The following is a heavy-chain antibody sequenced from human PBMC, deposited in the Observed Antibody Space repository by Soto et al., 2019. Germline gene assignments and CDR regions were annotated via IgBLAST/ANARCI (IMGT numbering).Heavy chain of an antibody. Sequence: VQLVQSGAAVKRPGSSVKVSCKAPVGTFSDYNISWLRQARGQGLEWMGRIIPKLGITNYAHKFQDRVRITADKATSTAYMELTSLRYEDTAVYFCARVEGTRTTNFYHYMDVWGEGTSVTVS. CDR1: VGTFSDYN. J-gene: IGHJ6*03. D-gene: IGHD2-8*01. V-gene: IGHV1-69*02. CDR3: ARVEGTRTTNFYHYMDV. CDR2: IIPKLGIT.